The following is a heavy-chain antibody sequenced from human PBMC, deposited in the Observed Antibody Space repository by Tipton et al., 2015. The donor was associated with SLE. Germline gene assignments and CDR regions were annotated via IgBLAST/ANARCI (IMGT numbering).Heavy chain of an antibody. CDR1: GDSVNSGSYY. CDR3: ARGRRDGYNYSPLFDY. Sequence: LRLSCTVSGDSVNSGSYYWSWIRQPVGKGLEWVAHIHSSGITNFSPSLKSRVTLSADTSKNEFSQKRSCVTAADTAVYYCARGRRDGYNYSPLFDYWGQGTLGAVSS. CDR2: IHSSGIT. J-gene: IGHJ4*02. V-gene: IGHV4-61*09. D-gene: IGHD5-24*01.